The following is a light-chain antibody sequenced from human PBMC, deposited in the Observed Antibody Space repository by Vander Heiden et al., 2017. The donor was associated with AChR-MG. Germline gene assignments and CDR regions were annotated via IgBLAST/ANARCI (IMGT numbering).Light chain of an antibody. CDR2: DAS. J-gene: IGKJ4*01. CDR1: RDINNY. Sequence: DIQMTQSPSSLSASVGDRVTITCQASRDINNYLNWYQQKPGTAPKLLIYDASNLVTGVPSRFTASGSGTDFTFTISSLQPEDIATYYCQQYDNLLPVLTFGGGTKVEIK. CDR3: QQYDNLLPVLT. V-gene: IGKV1-33*01.